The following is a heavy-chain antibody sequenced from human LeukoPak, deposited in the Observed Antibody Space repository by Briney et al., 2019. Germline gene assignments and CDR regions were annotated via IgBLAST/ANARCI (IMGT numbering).Heavy chain of an antibody. D-gene: IGHD3-3*01. CDR1: GYTFTSYG. J-gene: IGHJ6*02. CDR3: ARVATNYDFWSGYYSHYYYYGMDV. Sequence: VASVKVSCKASGYTFTSYGISWVRQAPGQGLEWMGWISAYNGNTNYAQKLQGRVTMTTDTSTSTAYMELRSLRSDDTAVYYCARVATNYDFWSGYYSHYYYYGMDVWGQGTTVTVSS. V-gene: IGHV1-18*01. CDR2: ISAYNGNT.